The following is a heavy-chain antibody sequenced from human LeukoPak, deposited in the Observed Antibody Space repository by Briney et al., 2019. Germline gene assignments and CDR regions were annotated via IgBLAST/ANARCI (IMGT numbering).Heavy chain of an antibody. D-gene: IGHD3-9*01. Sequence: KASETLSLTCTVSGGSISTYFWSWIRQPPGKGLEWIGHIYYSGSTTYNPSLQSRVTISLDASKNQFSLRLSSVTAADTAVYYCARVLKGTNDFDYWGQGALVTVSS. V-gene: IGHV4-59*08. CDR3: ARVLKGTNDFDY. J-gene: IGHJ4*02. CDR2: IYYSGST. CDR1: GGSISTYF.